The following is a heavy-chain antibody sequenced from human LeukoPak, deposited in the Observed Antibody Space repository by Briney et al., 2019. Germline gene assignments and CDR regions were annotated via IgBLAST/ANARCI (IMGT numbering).Heavy chain of an antibody. Sequence: PGGSLRLSCAASGFPFSSHWMHWVRQAPGKGLVWVSRINSDGSSTNYADSVKGRFTISRDNAKNTLYLQMNSLRAEDTAVYYCARDWDGYGAPGDYWGQGTLVTVSS. CDR3: ARDWDGYGAPGDY. J-gene: IGHJ4*02. D-gene: IGHD5-24*01. CDR1: GFPFSSHW. V-gene: IGHV3-74*01. CDR2: INSDGSST.